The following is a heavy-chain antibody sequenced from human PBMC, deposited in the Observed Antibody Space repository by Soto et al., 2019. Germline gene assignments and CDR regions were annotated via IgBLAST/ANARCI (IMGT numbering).Heavy chain of an antibody. CDR1: GFTFSSYA. V-gene: IGHV3-30-3*01. D-gene: IGHD5-12*01. CDR2: ISYDGSNK. J-gene: IGHJ6*02. Sequence: QVQLVESGGGVVQPGRSLRLSCAASGFTFSSYAMHWVRQAPGKGLEWVAVISYDGSNKYYADSVKGRFTISRDNSKNTLYLQMNSLRAEDTAVYYCARDRGYAPHSYYYGMDVWGQGTTVTVSS. CDR3: ARDRGYAPHSYYYGMDV.